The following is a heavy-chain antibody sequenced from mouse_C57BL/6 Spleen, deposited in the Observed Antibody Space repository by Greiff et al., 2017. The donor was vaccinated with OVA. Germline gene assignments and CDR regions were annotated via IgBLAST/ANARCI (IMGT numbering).Heavy chain of an antibody. J-gene: IGHJ4*01. CDR2: IYPRSGNT. CDR1: GYTFTSYG. V-gene: IGHV1-81*01. D-gene: IGHD2-3*01. CDR3: ARNDGYYVVDY. Sequence: VQLQQSGAELARPGASVKLSCKASGYTFTSYGISWVKQRTGQGLEWIGEIYPRSGNTYYNEKFKGKATLTADKSSSTAYMERRSLTSEDSAVYVCARNDGYYVVDYWGQGTSVTVSS.